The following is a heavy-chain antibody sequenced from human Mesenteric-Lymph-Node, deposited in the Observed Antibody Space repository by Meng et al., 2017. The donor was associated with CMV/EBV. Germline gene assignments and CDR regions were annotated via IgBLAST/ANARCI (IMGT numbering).Heavy chain of an antibody. CDR3: AHTRSSIYHYYVMDV. CDR2: ISAYNGNT. D-gene: IGHD6-6*01. Sequence: ASVKVSCKASGYTFTSYGISWVRQAPGQGLEWMGWISAYNGNTNYAQKLQGRVTMTTDTSTSTAYMELRSLRSEDTAVYYCAHTRSSIYHYYVMDVWGQGTTVTVSS. V-gene: IGHV1-18*01. CDR1: GYTFTSYG. J-gene: IGHJ6*02.